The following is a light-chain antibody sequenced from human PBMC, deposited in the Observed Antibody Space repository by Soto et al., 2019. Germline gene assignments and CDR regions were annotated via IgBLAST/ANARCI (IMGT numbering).Light chain of an antibody. J-gene: IGKJ1*01. CDR2: GAS. Sequence: EIVLTQSPGTLSLSPGERATLSCRASQSVGSSYLAWYLQKPGQAPRLLIYGASDRATGIPDRFSGSGSGTDFSLIISRLEIEECAVYYCQQDGSSPGTCGHGTKVDIK. CDR3: QQDGSSPGT. V-gene: IGKV3-20*01. CDR1: QSVGSSY.